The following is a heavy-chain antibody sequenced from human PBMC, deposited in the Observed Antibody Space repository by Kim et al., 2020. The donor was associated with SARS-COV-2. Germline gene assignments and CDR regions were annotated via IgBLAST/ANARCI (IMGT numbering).Heavy chain of an antibody. CDR2: ISSSASYI. CDR1: GFIFSDYG. D-gene: IGHD2-8*02. V-gene: IGHV3-21*01. J-gene: IGHJ3*01. Sequence: GGSLRLSCAASGFIFSDYGMNWVRQAPGKGLEWVSSISSSASYISYADSVRGRFTISRDNAKNSLYLEMNTLRAEDTAVYYCAKATLGRFCTDYRCYTILDDAFDFWGQGTMVTVSS. CDR3: AKATLGRFCTDYRCYTILDDAFDF.